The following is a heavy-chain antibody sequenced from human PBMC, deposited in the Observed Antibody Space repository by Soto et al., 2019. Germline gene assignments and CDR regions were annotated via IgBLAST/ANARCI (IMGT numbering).Heavy chain of an antibody. J-gene: IGHJ6*02. CDR3: AMVDVYVTPSPQDV. D-gene: IGHD3-16*01. CDR2: INAYNGNT. CDR1: GYSFTRYG. Sequence: QVQLVQSGAEVKNPGASVKVSCKASGYSFTRYGIGWARQAPGQGLEWMGWINAYNGNTNYAQNLQGRLTXTTDTSTTTAYMELRSLRSNDTAIYYCAMVDVYVTPSPQDVWGQGTTVTVSS. V-gene: IGHV1-18*01.